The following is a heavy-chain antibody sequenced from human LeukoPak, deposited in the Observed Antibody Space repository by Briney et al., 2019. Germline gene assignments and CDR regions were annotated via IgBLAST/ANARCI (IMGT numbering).Heavy chain of an antibody. V-gene: IGHV4-39*01. CDR1: CGSISSSSYY. D-gene: IGHD2-2*01. CDR2: IYYSGST. CDR3: ARHCSSTSCLDFDY. Sequence: SETLSLPCTVSCGSISSSSYYGGSIRQPPGKGLEGIGSIYYSGSTYYNPSLKSRVTISVDTSKNQFSLKLSSVTAADTAVYYCARHCSSTSCLDFDYWGQGTLVTVSS. J-gene: IGHJ4*02.